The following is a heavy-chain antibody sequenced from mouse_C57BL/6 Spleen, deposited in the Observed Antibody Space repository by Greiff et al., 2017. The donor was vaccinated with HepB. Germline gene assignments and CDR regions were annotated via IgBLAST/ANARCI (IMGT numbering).Heavy chain of an antibody. J-gene: IGHJ3*01. CDR1: GFTFSSYA. V-gene: IGHV5-4*03. CDR3: SDGPFAY. Sequence: EVKLMESGGGLVKPGGSLKLSCAASGFTFSSYAMSWVRQTPEKRLEWVATISDGGSYTYYPDNVKGRFTISRDNAKNNLYLQMSHLKSEDTAMYYCSDGPFAYWGQGTLVTVSA. CDR2: ISDGGSYT. D-gene: IGHD3-1*01.